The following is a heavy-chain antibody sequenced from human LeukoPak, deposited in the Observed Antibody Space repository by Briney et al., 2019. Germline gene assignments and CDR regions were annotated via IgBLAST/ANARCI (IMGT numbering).Heavy chain of an antibody. CDR1: GFPFSNYG. D-gene: IGHD6-13*01. J-gene: IGHJ6*02. CDR2: ISYDGANK. Sequence: GGSLRLSCAASGFPFSNYGMHWVRQTPGKGLEWVAFISYDGANKYYADFVKGRFTISRDNSKNTLYLQMNSLRGDDTGMYFCAKDSSSSNPYFGLDVWGQGTTVTVS. CDR3: AKDSSSSNPYFGLDV. V-gene: IGHV3-30*02.